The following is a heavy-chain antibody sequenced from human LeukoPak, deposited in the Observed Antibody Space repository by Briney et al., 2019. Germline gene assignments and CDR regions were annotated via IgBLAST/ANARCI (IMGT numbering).Heavy chain of an antibody. J-gene: IGHJ4*02. CDR2: IYYSGST. CDR1: GGSISSGGYY. CDR3: ARSYYYDSSSRGYFDY. D-gene: IGHD3-22*01. Sequence: SETLSLTCAVSGGSISSGGYYWSWVRQHPGRGLEWIGYIYYSGSTYYNPSLKSRVTISVDTSKNQFSLKLSSVTAADTAVYYCARSYYYDSSSRGYFDYWGQGTLVTVSS. V-gene: IGHV4-31*11.